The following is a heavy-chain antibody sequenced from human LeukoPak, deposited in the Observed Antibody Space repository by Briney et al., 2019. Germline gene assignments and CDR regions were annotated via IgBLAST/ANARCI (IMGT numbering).Heavy chain of an antibody. CDR3: ARVTLLPTHIDY. CDR2: IHHTGST. J-gene: IGHJ4*02. D-gene: IGHD2-15*01. CDR1: GYSVSSGYY. V-gene: IGHV4-38-2*02. Sequence: SETLSLTCTVSGYSVSSGYYWGWIRQPPGKGLESIGIIHHTGSTYYNPSLNSRLTISVDTSRNQFSLKLNSVTAADTAVYYCARVTLLPTHIDYWGQGTLVTVSS.